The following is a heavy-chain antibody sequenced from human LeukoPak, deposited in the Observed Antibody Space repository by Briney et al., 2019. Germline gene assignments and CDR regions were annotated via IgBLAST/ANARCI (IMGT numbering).Heavy chain of an antibody. CDR1: GCSISTYY. D-gene: IGHD1-26*01. Sequence: SETLSLTCTVSGCSISTYYWHWIRQPPGKGLVWIGSIYYNGSTTYNPYLESRVIISLDTSKNRFSLNLSSVTAADTAVYFCARADSSGSFRNWFDPWGQGTLVTVSS. CDR2: IYYNGST. V-gene: IGHV4-59*01. J-gene: IGHJ5*02. CDR3: ARADSSGSFRNWFDP.